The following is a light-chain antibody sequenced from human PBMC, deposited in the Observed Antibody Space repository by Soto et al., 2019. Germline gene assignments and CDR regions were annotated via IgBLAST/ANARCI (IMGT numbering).Light chain of an antibody. CDR2: DAS. CDR3: QQYDHLPT. V-gene: IGKV1-33*01. CDR1: QDISNY. Sequence: DIQMTQSPSSLSASVGDRVTITCQASQDISNYLNWYQQKPGKAPKLLIYDASNLETGVPSRFSGSGSGTDFTFTISSLQPEDIATYYCQQYDHLPTFGGGTKVEIK. J-gene: IGKJ4*01.